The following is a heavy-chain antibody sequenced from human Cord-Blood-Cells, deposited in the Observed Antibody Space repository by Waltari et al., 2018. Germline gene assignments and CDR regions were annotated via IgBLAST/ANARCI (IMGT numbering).Heavy chain of an antibody. CDR3: AKDCSGGSCFDY. V-gene: IGHV3-30*18. J-gene: IGHJ4*02. CDR1: GFTFSSYG. D-gene: IGHD2-15*01. Sequence: QVQLVESGGGVVQPGRSLRLSCAASGFTFSSYGIHWVRQAPGKGLEWVAVISYDGSNKYYADSVKGQFTISRDNSKNTLYLQMNSLRAEDTAVYYCAKDCSGGSCFDYWGQGTLVTVSS. CDR2: ISYDGSNK.